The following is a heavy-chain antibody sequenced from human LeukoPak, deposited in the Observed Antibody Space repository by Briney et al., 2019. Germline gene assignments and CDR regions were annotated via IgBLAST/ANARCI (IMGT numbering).Heavy chain of an antibody. D-gene: IGHD3-3*01. CDR2: IYYSGST. Sequence: PSETLSLTCTVSGGPISSYYWSWIRQPPGKGLEWIGYIYYSGSTNYNPSLKSRVTISVDTSKNQFSLKLSSVTAADTAVYYCARGADFWSGYGVGYYYYMDVWGKGTTVTVSS. CDR3: ARGADFWSGYGVGYYYYMDV. J-gene: IGHJ6*03. CDR1: GGPISSYY. V-gene: IGHV4-59*01.